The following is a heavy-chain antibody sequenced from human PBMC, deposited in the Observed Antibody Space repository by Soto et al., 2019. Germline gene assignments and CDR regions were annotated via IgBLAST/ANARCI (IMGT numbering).Heavy chain of an antibody. D-gene: IGHD2-15*01. CDR1: GFTFSSYW. J-gene: IGHJ4*02. CDR2: INSDGSST. Sequence: GGSLRLSCAASGFTFSSYWMHWVRQAPGKGLVWVSRINSDGSSTSYADSVKGRFTISRDNAKNTLYLQMNSLRAEDTAVYYCARDQGYCSGGSCYVAGYWGQGTLVTVSS. V-gene: IGHV3-74*01. CDR3: ARDQGYCSGGSCYVAGY.